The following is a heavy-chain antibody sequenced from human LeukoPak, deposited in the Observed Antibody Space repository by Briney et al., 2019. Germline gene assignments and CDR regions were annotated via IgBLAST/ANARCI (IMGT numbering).Heavy chain of an antibody. Sequence: ASVKVSCKASGFTFTSSAVQWVRQARGQRLEWIGWIFVGSGNTNFAQKFQERVTITRDMSTSTAYLELSSLRSEDTAVYYCATASRRYSSDFDYWGQGTLVTVSS. CDR1: GFTFTSSA. V-gene: IGHV1-58*01. J-gene: IGHJ4*02. CDR3: ATASRRYSSDFDY. D-gene: IGHD2-15*01. CDR2: IFVGSGNT.